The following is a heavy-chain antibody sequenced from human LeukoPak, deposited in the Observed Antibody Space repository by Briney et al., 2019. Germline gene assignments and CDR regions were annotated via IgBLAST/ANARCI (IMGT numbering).Heavy chain of an antibody. D-gene: IGHD3-22*01. CDR2: IYPVDSET. Sequence: GESLKISRKGSGYSYTTYWIGWVRQMPGKGLEWMGIIYPVDSETKYSPSFEGQVSISADKSINTAYLQWSNLRASDSAMYYCASGDSSGHYRLPTEAYWGQGTLVTVSS. CDR1: GYSYTTYW. CDR3: ASGDSSGHYRLPTEAY. J-gene: IGHJ4*02. V-gene: IGHV5-51*01.